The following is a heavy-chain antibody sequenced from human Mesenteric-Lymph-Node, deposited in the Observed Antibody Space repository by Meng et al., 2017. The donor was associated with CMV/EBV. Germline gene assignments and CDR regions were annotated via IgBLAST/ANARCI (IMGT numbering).Heavy chain of an antibody. CDR3: TKDSRYSGTYSGNFDY. CDR2: VKSKSDGGAT. Sequence: GGSLRLSCVASGFTFSDAWLSWVRQAPGEGLEWVGRVKSKSDGGATDYAAPMQGRFTTSRDDSKNTLYLEINDLKIDDTAVYYCTKDSRYSGTYSGNFDYWGQGTLVTVSS. D-gene: IGHD1-26*01. J-gene: IGHJ4*02. CDR1: GFTFSDAW. V-gene: IGHV3-15*01.